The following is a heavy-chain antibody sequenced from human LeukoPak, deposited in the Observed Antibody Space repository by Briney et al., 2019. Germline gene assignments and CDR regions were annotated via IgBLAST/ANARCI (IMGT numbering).Heavy chain of an antibody. Sequence: GGSLRLSCAASGFTFSLYWMTWVRQAPGKGREWLANIKYDGGEKYFADSVKGRFTTSRDNTKNSLYLQMNSLRAEDTAVYYCARIVAAAVFDPWGQGTLVTVSS. J-gene: IGHJ5*02. CDR2: IKYDGGEK. CDR3: ARIVAAAVFDP. D-gene: IGHD2-15*01. CDR1: GFTFSLYW. V-gene: IGHV3-7*02.